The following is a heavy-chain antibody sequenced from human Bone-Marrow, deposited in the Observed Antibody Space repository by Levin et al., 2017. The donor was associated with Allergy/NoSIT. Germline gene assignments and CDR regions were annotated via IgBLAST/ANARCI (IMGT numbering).Heavy chain of an antibody. CDR3: TTLIDYGGILLYY. CDR2: IKNIPDGATT. Sequence: GGSLRLSCVASGFNFNYARMTWVRQAPGKGLEWVGHIKNIPDGATTDYAAPVRGRFIISRDDSKNTVHLQMNSLKTEDTAVYYCTTLIDYGGILLYYWGQGALVTVSS. J-gene: IGHJ4*02. D-gene: IGHD4-23*01. CDR1: GFNFNYAR. V-gene: IGHV3-15*01.